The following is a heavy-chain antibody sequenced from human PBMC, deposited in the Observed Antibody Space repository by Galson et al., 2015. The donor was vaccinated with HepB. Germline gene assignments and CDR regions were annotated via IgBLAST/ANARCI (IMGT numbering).Heavy chain of an antibody. CDR2: ISSNGGST. J-gene: IGHJ4*02. CDR3: ARGLRYSTGWHNFDY. Sequence: LRLSCAASGFTFSSYAMHWVRQAPGKGLEYVSAISSNGGSTYYADSVKGRFTISRDNSKNTLYLQMSSLRAEDTAVYYCARGLRYSTGWHNFDYWGQGALVTVSS. D-gene: IGHD6-19*01. V-gene: IGHV3-64D*06. CDR1: GFTFSSYA.